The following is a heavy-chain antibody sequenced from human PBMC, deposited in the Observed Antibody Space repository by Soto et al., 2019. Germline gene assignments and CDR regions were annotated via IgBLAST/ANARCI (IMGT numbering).Heavy chain of an antibody. J-gene: IGHJ4*02. Sequence: GASVKVSCKASGDTFTTYDINWVRQATGHGLEWMGWINPNSGNIGYAQRFQGRVTMTRDTAIRTAYMEVSSLRSDDTAVYYCARGRVSGSSCLLDYWGQGTLVTVSS. CDR1: GDTFTTYD. CDR3: ARGRVSGSSCLLDY. V-gene: IGHV1-8*01. D-gene: IGHD3-16*01. CDR2: INPNSGNI.